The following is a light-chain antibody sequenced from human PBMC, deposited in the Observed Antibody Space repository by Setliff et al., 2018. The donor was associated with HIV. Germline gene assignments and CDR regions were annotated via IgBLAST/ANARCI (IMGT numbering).Light chain of an antibody. CDR2: DVN. V-gene: IGLV2-14*03. J-gene: IGLJ1*01. CDR1: SSDVGGYTY. Sequence: QSVLTQPASVSGSPGQSITISCTGTSSDVGGYTYVSWYQHHPGKAPKLMIYDVNKRPSGISNRFSGSKSGNTASLTISGLQAEDEADYYCSSYTSSNTLDVFGTGTKGTVL. CDR3: SSYTSSNTLDV.